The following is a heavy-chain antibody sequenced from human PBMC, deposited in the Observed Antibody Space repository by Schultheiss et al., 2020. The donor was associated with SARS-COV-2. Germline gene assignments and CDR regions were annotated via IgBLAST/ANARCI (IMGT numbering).Heavy chain of an antibody. V-gene: IGHV3-7*03. D-gene: IGHD6-19*01. CDR3: ARGKQWLDDPYYYYGMDV. J-gene: IGHJ6*02. Sequence: GESLKISCAASGFTFSSYWMSWVRQAPGKGLEWVANIKQDGSEKYYVDSVKGRFTISRDNAKNSLYLQMNSLRAEDTAVYYCARGKQWLDDPYYYYGMDVWGQGTTVTVSS. CDR2: IKQDGSEK. CDR1: GFTFSSYW.